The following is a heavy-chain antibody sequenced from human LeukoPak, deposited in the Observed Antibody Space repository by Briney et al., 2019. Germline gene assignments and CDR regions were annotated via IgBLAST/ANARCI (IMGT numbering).Heavy chain of an antibody. V-gene: IGHV4-34*01. CDR1: GGSFSGYY. D-gene: IGHD1-1*01. CDR2: INHSGST. J-gene: IGHJ6*02. CDR3: ALQLYYYYVMAV. Sequence: PSETLSLTCAVYGGSFSGYYWSWIRQPPGKGLEWIGEINHSGSTNYNPSLKSRVTISVDTSKNQFSLKLSSVTAADTAVYYCALQLYYYYVMAVWGQGTTVTVSS.